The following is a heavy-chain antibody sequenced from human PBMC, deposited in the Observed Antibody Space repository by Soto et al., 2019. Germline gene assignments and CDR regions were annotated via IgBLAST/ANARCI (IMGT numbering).Heavy chain of an antibody. Sequence: EVQLVESGGGLVQPGRSLRLSCAASGFTFDDYAMHWVRQAPGKGLEWVSGISWNGGNIGYADSVKGRFTISRDNAKKSLFLQMNSLRADDTALYFCAKDIYSSSSGQDYWSQGTPVTVSS. CDR1: GFTFDDYA. CDR2: ISWNGGNI. D-gene: IGHD6-6*01. V-gene: IGHV3-9*01. J-gene: IGHJ4*02. CDR3: AKDIYSSSSGQDY.